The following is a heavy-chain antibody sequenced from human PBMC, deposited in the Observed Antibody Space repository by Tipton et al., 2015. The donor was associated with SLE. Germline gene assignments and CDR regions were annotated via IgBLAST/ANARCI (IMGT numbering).Heavy chain of an antibody. CDR3: ARDSGTYGRGWLDP. J-gene: IGHJ5*02. D-gene: IGHD1-26*01. CDR2: IHRDGSSV. V-gene: IGHV3-48*03. Sequence: SLRLSCVASGFTFSDYEMHWVRQVPGKGLEWISYIHRDGSSVYYADSVKGRFTISRDNAKNSLSLQMNSLRAEDTAVYYCARDSGTYGRGWLDPWGQGTLVPVSS. CDR1: GFTFSDYE.